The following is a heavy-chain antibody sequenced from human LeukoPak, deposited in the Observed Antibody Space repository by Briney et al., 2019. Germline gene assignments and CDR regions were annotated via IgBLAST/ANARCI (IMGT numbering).Heavy chain of an antibody. D-gene: IGHD3-22*01. CDR1: GGSISSYY. Sequence: KASETLSLTCTVSGGSISSYYWSWIRQPPGKGLEWIGYIYYSGSTNYNPSLKSRVTISVDTSKNQFSLKLSSVTAADTAVYYCARARGGYDSSGYYHTGPIDYWGQGTLVTVSS. J-gene: IGHJ4*02. CDR3: ARARGGYDSSGYYHTGPIDY. V-gene: IGHV4-59*01. CDR2: IYYSGST.